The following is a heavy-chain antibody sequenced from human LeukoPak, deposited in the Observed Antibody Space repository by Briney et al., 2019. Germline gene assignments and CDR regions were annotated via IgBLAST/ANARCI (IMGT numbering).Heavy chain of an antibody. J-gene: IGHJ4*02. CDR1: GFTFSTYA. D-gene: IGHD2-2*01. CDR2: VSYDGSTE. CDR3: AKAACGSTSCHPDH. V-gene: IGHV3-30*18. Sequence: GRSLRLSCAASGFTFSTYAMPWVRQAPGKGLEWVAVVSYDGSTEYYEDSGKGRFAISRDNSMNTLYLQINSLRAEDTAVYSCAKAACGSTSCHPDHWGQGTPVTVSS.